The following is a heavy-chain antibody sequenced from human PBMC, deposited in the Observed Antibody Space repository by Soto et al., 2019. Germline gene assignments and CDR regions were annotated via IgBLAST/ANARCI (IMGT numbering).Heavy chain of an antibody. Sequence: QVQLVQSGADVKQSGASVRVSCKASGQSLTSYAMHWVRQAPGQRLEWMGWINGGNGNTRYSPKFQDRVTITRDTTARTAYVEASSLSSEDTAVYFCAGSSWAGNIFYYGMDVWGQGTMVTVSS. CDR3: AGSSWAGNIFYYGMDV. CDR2: INGGNGNT. V-gene: IGHV1-3*01. J-gene: IGHJ6*02. D-gene: IGHD3-9*01. CDR1: GQSLTSYA.